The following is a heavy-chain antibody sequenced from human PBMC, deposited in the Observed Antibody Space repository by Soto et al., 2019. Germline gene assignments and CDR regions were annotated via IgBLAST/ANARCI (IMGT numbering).Heavy chain of an antibody. Sequence: TGGSLRLSCAASGFTFSDYYMSWIRQAPGKGLEWVSYISSSSSYTNYADSVKGRFTISRDNAKNSLYLQMNSLRAEDTAVYYCARDRCSSTSCHRAYYGMDVWGQGTTVTVSS. CDR1: GFTFSDYY. CDR3: ARDRCSSTSCHRAYYGMDV. CDR2: ISSSSSYT. D-gene: IGHD2-2*02. V-gene: IGHV3-11*06. J-gene: IGHJ6*02.